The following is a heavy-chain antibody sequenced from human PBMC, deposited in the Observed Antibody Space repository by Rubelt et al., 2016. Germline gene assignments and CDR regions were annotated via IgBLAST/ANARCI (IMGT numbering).Heavy chain of an antibody. V-gene: IGHV4-39*07. D-gene: IGHD5-24*01. CDR2: YYSGST. Sequence: YYSGSTYYNPSLKSRVTISVDTSKNQFSLKLSSVTAADTAVYYCAGGVPKRWLHSYYYYGMDVWGQGTAVTVSS. CDR3: AGGVPKRWLHSYYYYGMDV. J-gene: IGHJ6*02.